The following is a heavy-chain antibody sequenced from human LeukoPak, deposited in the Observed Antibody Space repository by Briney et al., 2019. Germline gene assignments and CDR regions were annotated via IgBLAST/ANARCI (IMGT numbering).Heavy chain of an antibody. J-gene: IGHJ4*02. V-gene: IGHV3-30-3*01. Sequence: GRSLRLSCAASGFTFNNYALHWVRQAPGKGLDWVAIISHGENNEYYADSVKGRFTISRDNSKNMLYLQMNSLRAEDTAVYYCARDRGFTYIYKYSDYWGQGTLVTVSS. CDR3: ARDRGFTYIYKYSDY. CDR1: GFTFNNYA. CDR2: ISHGENNE. D-gene: IGHD3-9*01.